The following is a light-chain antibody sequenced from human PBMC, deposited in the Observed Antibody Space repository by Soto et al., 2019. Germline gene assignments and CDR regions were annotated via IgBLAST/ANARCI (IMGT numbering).Light chain of an antibody. CDR1: QSIRSF. J-gene: IGKJ1*01. V-gene: IGKV1-39*01. CDR2: AAS. CDR3: QQSYSTLWT. Sequence: DIQMTQSPSSLSASVGDRVTITCRASQSIRSFLTWYQHKPGKAPELLIYAASSLQSGVPSRFSGSGSGTDFTLTISSLQPEDFATYYCQQSYSTLWTFGQGTKVDI.